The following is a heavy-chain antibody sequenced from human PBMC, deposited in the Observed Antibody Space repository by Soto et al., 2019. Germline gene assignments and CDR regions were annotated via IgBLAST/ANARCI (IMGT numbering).Heavy chain of an antibody. CDR2: IYYSGST. J-gene: IGHJ6*02. CDR1: GGSISSYY. Sequence: SETLSLTCTVSGGSISSYYWSWIRQPPGKGLEWIGYIYYSGSTNYNPSLKSRVTISVDTSKNQFSLKLSSVTAADTAVYYCARDGEARDILTGYYRYYGMDVWGQGTTVTVSS. CDR3: ARDGEARDILTGYYRYYGMDV. V-gene: IGHV4-59*01. D-gene: IGHD3-9*01.